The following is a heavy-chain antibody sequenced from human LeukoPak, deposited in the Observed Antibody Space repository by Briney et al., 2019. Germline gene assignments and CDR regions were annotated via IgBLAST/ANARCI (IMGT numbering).Heavy chain of an antibody. CDR2: ISYDGSNK. D-gene: IGHD5-18*01. Sequence: GRSLRLSCAASGFTFSSYAMHWVRQAPGKGLEWVAVISYDGSNKYYADSVKGRFTISRDNSKNTLYLQMNSLRAEDTAVYYCARGIQLWNYYFDYWGQGTLVTVSS. V-gene: IGHV3-30-3*01. CDR3: ARGIQLWNYYFDY. J-gene: IGHJ4*02. CDR1: GFTFSSYA.